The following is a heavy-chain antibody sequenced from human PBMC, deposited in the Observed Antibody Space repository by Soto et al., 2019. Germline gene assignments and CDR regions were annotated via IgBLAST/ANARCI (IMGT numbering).Heavy chain of an antibody. CDR2: IHYSGRT. D-gene: IGHD1-26*01. CDR3: VRVGVGIGNHFDS. V-gene: IGHV4-59*12. Sequence: SETLSLTCTVSNGSISGFYWTWIRQPPGKILEWIGYIHYSGRTDYNPSLTSRATMSVDTSKNQFSLNLKSITAADTAVYYCVRVGVGIGNHFDSWGRGTLVTVSS. CDR1: NGSISGFY. J-gene: IGHJ4*02.